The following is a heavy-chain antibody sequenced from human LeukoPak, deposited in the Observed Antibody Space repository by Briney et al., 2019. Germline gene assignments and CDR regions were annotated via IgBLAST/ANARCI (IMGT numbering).Heavy chain of an antibody. D-gene: IGHD5-24*01. Sequence: GGSLTLSCEASGFTFSGNWMRWVRQAPGKGLEWVASINPDGSQKLYVDSVKGRFTISRDNTKSSLYLQMNSLGAEDTDMYYCAKRLGTATTYDSWGQGARVTVSS. CDR1: GFTFSGNW. CDR3: AKRLGTATTYDS. J-gene: IGHJ4*02. CDR2: INPDGSQK. V-gene: IGHV3-7*01.